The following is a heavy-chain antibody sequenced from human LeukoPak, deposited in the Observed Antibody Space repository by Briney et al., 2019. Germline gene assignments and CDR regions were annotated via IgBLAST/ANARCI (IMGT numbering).Heavy chain of an antibody. CDR3: AREAQEWLGTDY. J-gene: IGHJ4*02. D-gene: IGHD6-19*01. CDR1: GYSISSGYY. CDR2: IYHSGNT. Sequence: SETLSLTCTVSGYSISSGYYWGWIRPPPGKGLEWIGSIYHSGNTYYNPSLKSRVTISVDTSKNQFSLKLSSVTAADTAVYYCAREAQEWLGTDYWGQGTLVTVSS. V-gene: IGHV4-38-2*02.